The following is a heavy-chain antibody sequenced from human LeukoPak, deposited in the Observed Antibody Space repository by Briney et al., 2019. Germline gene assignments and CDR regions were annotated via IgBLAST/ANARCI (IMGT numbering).Heavy chain of an antibody. Sequence: GGSLRLSCAASGFTFSTYAMLWVRQAPGKGLEWVAVISYDGSNKYYADSVKGRFTISRDNSKNTLYLQMNSLRAEDTAIYYCARDHSIIVVPPPRPRFDPWGQGTLVTVSS. D-gene: IGHD2-21*01. CDR1: GFTFSTYA. CDR2: ISYDGSNK. J-gene: IGHJ5*02. V-gene: IGHV3-30*04. CDR3: ARDHSIIVVPPPRPRFDP.